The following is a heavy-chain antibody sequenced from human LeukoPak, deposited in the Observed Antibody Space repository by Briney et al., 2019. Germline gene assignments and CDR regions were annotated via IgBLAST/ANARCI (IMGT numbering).Heavy chain of an antibody. CDR2: INPNSGGT. V-gene: IGHV1-2*02. CDR1: GYTFTGYY. Sequence: AASVKVSCKASGYTFTGYYMHWVRQAPGQGLEWMGWINPNSGGTNYAQKFQGRVTMTRDTSISTAYMELSRLRSDDTAVYYCARASGSYWWFDSWGQGTLVTVSS. D-gene: IGHD1-26*01. CDR3: ARASGSYWWFDS. J-gene: IGHJ5*01.